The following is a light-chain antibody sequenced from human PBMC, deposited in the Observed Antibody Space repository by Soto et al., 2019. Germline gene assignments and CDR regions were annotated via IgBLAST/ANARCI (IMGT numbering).Light chain of an antibody. CDR2: AAS. CDR1: QSVGSN. V-gene: IGKV3D-15*01. J-gene: IGKJ4*02. Sequence: EIVMTQSPATLSVSPGERATLSCRASQSVGSNLAWYQQKPGQAPRLLIFAASTRATGIPARFSGSGSGTEFTLTISSLQSEDFVVYYCQQYNNWVTFGGGTKVDI. CDR3: QQYNNWVT.